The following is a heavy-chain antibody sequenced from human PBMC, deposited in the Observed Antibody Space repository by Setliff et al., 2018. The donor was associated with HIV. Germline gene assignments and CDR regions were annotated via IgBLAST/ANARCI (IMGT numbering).Heavy chain of an antibody. CDR2: IYYSGST. J-gene: IGHJ3*02. CDR3: ARSVDTAIADAFDI. Sequence: SETLSLTCTVSGGSISNYYWSWIRQPPGKGLECIGYIYYSGSTNYNPSLRSRVTISVDTSQKQFSLKLNSVTAADTAVYYCARSVDTAIADAFDIWGQGTMVTVSS. D-gene: IGHD5-18*01. CDR1: GGSISNYY. V-gene: IGHV4-59*01.